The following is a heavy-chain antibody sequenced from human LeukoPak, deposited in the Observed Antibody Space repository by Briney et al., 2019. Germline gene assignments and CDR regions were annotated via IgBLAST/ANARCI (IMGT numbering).Heavy chain of an antibody. CDR3: ARLAARRSDKYYYYYYGMDV. CDR1: GGSFSGYY. CDR2: INHSGST. J-gene: IGHJ6*02. D-gene: IGHD6-6*01. Sequence: SETLSLTCAVSGGSFSGYYWSWIRQPPGKGLEWIGEINHSGSTNYNPSLKSRVTISVDTSKNQFSLKLSSVTAADTAVYYCARLAARRSDKYYYYYYGMDVWGQGTTVTVSS. V-gene: IGHV4-34*01.